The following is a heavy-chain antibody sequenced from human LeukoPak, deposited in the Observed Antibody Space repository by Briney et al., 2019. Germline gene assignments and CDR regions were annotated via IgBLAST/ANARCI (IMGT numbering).Heavy chain of an antibody. D-gene: IGHD4-17*01. J-gene: IGHJ4*02. CDR3: ARGKIGYYYGDYDGY. V-gene: IGHV3-48*02. CDR1: GFTFSSYY. Sequence: PGGCLRLFCAASGFTFSSYYMNCVRQPPAKGRVWVSYINTISSTKYYADSVKGRFTISRDNAKNSLSLQMNSLRDEDTAVYYCARGKIGYYYGDYDGYWGQGTLVTVSS. CDR2: INTISSTK.